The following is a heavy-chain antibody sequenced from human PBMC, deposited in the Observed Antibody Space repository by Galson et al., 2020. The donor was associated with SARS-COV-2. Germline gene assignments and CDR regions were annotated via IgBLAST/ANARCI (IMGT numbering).Heavy chain of an antibody. CDR2: ISSSGSTI. CDR1: GFTFSDYY. D-gene: IGHD6-6*01. Sequence: KIGESLKISCAASGFTFSDYYMNWIRQAPGQGLEWVSYISSSGSTIYYADSVKGRFTISRDNAKNSLYLQMNSLRAEDTAVYYCARGSSWLVGFYGMDVWGQGTTVTVSS. V-gene: IGHV3-11*01. CDR3: ARGSSWLVGFYGMDV. J-gene: IGHJ6*02.